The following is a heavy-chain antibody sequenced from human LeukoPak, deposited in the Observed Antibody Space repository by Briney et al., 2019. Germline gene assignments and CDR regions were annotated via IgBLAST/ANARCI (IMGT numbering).Heavy chain of an antibody. J-gene: IGHJ6*03. CDR1: GFTFSSYW. CDR2: INSDGSST. V-gene: IGHV3-74*01. Sequence: PGGSLRLSCAASGFTFSSYWMHWVRQAPGKRLVWVSRINSDGSSTSYADSVKGRFTISRDNAKNTLYLQMNSLRAEDTAEYYCAYRSSSVGRYYYMDVWGKGTTVTVSS. D-gene: IGHD6-6*01. CDR3: AYRSSSVGRYYYMDV.